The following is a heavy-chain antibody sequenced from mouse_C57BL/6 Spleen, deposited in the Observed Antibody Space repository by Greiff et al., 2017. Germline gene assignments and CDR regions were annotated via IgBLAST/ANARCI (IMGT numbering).Heavy chain of an antibody. Sequence: VKLMESGPELVKPGASVKISCKASGYSFTSYYIHWVKQRPGQGLEWIGWIYPGSGNTKYNEKFKGKATLTADTSSSTAYMQLSSLTSEDSAVYYCARRLGSSYFDYWGQGTTLTVSS. J-gene: IGHJ2*01. CDR2: IYPGSGNT. CDR3: ARRLGSSYFDY. CDR1: GYSFTSYY. V-gene: IGHV1-66*01. D-gene: IGHD1-1*01.